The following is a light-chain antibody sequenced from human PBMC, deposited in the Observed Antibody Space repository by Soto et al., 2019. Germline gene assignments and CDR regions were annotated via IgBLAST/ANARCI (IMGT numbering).Light chain of an antibody. V-gene: IGKV1-5*03. CDR3: QQYNTFRLT. CDR1: QSINSW. Sequence: DIQLTQSPSTLSASVGDRVIITCRANQSINSWLAWYQHKPGKAPKFLISKASTLETGVPSRFSGSGSGTEFTLTISSLQPDDFATYYCQQYNTFRLTFGGGTKVELK. CDR2: KAS. J-gene: IGKJ4*01.